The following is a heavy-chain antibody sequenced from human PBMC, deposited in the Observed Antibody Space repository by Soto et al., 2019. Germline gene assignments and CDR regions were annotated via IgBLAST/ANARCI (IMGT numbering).Heavy chain of an antibody. Sequence: QVQLQQWGAGLLKPSETLSLTCAVYGGSFSGYYWSWIRQPPGKGLEWIGEINHSGSTNYNPSLQSRVTISVDTSKNQFSLKLSSVTAADTAVYYCATNIAAAGTWFDPWGQGTLVTVSS. CDR2: INHSGST. CDR3: ATNIAAAGTWFDP. CDR1: GGSFSGYY. J-gene: IGHJ5*02. D-gene: IGHD6-13*01. V-gene: IGHV4-34*01.